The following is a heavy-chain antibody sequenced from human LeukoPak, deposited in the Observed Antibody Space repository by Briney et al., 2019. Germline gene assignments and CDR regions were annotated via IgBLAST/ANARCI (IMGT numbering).Heavy chain of an antibody. Sequence: PGGSLRLSCAASGFTFSSYEMNWVRQAPGKGLEWVSYISSSGSTIYYADSVKGRFTISRDNAKNTLYLQMNSLRAEDTAVYYCARDWGEDPFDYWGQGTLVTVSS. J-gene: IGHJ4*02. CDR1: GFTFSSYE. V-gene: IGHV3-48*03. CDR3: ARDWGEDPFDY. D-gene: IGHD3-16*01. CDR2: ISSSGSTI.